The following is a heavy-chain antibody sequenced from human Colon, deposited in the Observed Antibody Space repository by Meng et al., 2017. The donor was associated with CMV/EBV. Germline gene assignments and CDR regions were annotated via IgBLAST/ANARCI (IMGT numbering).Heavy chain of an antibody. CDR2: TFHTGNA. D-gene: IGHD3-22*01. CDR1: GDSISSGGHF. Sequence: QVQLQESGPGLVKPSQTLSLTCAVSGDSISSGGHFWSWIRQPPGKGLEWIGYTFHTGNAHYNMFLKSRVSISVDTSRNLFSLHMTSVTAADTAVYYCARGDYDASGYYFDYWGQGNLVTVSS. V-gene: IGHV4-30-4*01. CDR3: ARGDYDASGYYFDY. J-gene: IGHJ4*02.